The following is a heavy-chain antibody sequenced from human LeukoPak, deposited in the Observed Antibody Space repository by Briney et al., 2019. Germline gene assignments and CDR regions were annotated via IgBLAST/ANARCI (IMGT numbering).Heavy chain of an antibody. D-gene: IGHD3-22*01. V-gene: IGHV3-30-3*01. CDR3: AREESSGYFPDYYYYGMDV. J-gene: IGHJ6*02. CDR2: ISYDGSNK. Sequence: PGGSLRLSCAASGFTFSSYAMHWVRQAPGKGLEWVAVISYDGSNKYYADSVKGRFTISRDNSKNTLYLQMNSLRAEDTAVYYCAREESSGYFPDYYYYGMDVWGQGTTVTVSS. CDR1: GFTFSSYA.